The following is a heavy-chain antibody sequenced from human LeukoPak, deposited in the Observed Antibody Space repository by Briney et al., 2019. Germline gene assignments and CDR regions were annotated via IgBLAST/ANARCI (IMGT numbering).Heavy chain of an antibody. CDR2: IYTSGST. D-gene: IGHD3-22*01. V-gene: IGHV4-4*09. Sequence: ETLSLTCSLSGGSITNYYWSWIRQPPGKGLEWIGYIYTSGSTNYNPSLKSRVTISVDTSKNQFSLKLSSVTAADTAVYYCARHTPSYYYDSSGYYRYYYMDVWGKGTTVTVSS. CDR1: GGSITNYY. J-gene: IGHJ6*03. CDR3: ARHTPSYYYDSSGYYRYYYMDV.